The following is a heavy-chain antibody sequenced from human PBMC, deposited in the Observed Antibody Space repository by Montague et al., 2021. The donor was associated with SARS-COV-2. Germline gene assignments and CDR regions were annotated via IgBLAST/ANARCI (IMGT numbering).Heavy chain of an antibody. D-gene: IGHD6-19*01. J-gene: IGHJ4*02. Sequence: SETLSLTCTVSGGSISSNSYYRAWIRQPPGKGLEWIGSIYYRGSTYYNPSLKSRVFISVDTSKNQLSLTLTSVTAADTAVYYCATQEDPSGWIPGPFDFWGQGTLLSVSS. CDR1: GGSISSNSYY. CDR3: ATQEDPSGWIPGPFDF. V-gene: IGHV4-39*01. CDR2: IYYRGST.